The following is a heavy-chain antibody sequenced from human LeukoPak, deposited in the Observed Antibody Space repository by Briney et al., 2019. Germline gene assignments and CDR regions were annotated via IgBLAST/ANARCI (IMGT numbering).Heavy chain of an antibody. CDR1: GYTFTSYD. CDR3: AGRRWNDKDAFDI. D-gene: IGHD3-22*01. Sequence: AASVKVSCKASGYTFTSYDINWVRQATGQGLEWMGWMNPNSGNTGYAQKFQGRVTMTTDTSTSTAYMELRSLRSDDTAVYYCAGRRWNDKDAFDIWGQGTMVTVSS. J-gene: IGHJ3*02. V-gene: IGHV1-8*01. CDR2: MNPNSGNT.